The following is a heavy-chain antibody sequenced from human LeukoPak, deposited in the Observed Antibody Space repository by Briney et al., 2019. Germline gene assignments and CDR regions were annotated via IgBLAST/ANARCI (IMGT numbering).Heavy chain of an antibody. CDR1: GFTFSSYA. D-gene: IGHD6-13*01. J-gene: IGHJ2*01. CDR3: ASFPPWWVAAAGTHFDH. CDR2: ISGSGGSA. Sequence: TGGSLRLSCAASGFTFSSYAMSWVRQAPGKGLEWVSAISGSGGSAYYADSVKGRFTISRDNSKNTLYLQMNSLRADDTAVYSCASFPPWWVAAAGTHFDHWGRGTLVTVSS. V-gene: IGHV3-23*01.